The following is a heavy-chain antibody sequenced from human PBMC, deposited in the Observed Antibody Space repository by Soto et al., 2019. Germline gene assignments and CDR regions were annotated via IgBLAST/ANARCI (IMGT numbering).Heavy chain of an antibody. D-gene: IGHD3-22*01. V-gene: IGHV3-48*03. Sequence: GGSLRLSFAASGFTFSGYEMNWVRQAPGKGLGWMSYISGSGSTIYCADSVKGRFTISRDNAKKSLYLQMNSLRAEDTAVYYCAKDPDRYYYDSSGYFDYWGQGTLVTVSS. J-gene: IGHJ4*02. CDR3: AKDPDRYYYDSSGYFDY. CDR1: GFTFSGYE. CDR2: ISGSGSTI.